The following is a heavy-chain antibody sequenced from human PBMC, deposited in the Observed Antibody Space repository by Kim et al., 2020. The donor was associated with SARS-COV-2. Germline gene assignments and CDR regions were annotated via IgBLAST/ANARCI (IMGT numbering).Heavy chain of an antibody. V-gene: IGHV4-59*08. Sequence: SETLSLTCTVSGGSISSYYWSWIRQPPGKGLEWIGYIYYSGNTNYNPSLQSRVTISVDTSKNQFSLKLSSVTAADTAVYYCARHWYYYGSGSYYFDYWG. CDR2: IYYSGNT. CDR3: ARHWYYYGSGSYYFDY. CDR1: GGSISSYY. J-gene: IGHJ4*01. D-gene: IGHD3-10*01.